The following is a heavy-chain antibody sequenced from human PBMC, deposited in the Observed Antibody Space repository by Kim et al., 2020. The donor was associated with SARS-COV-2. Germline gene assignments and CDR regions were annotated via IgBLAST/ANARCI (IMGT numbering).Heavy chain of an antibody. CDR1: GYTLSELS. J-gene: IGHJ4*02. D-gene: IGHD2-2*01. CDR2: FDPENDEP. CDR3: ATYALQSRSFDL. V-gene: IGHV1-24*01. Sequence: ASVKVSCKVSGYTLSELSMHWVRQARGEGLEWMGGFDPENDEPVYAPEFQDRVTMTDDTATNTGYMELNDLSSEDSAVYFCATYALQSRSFDLWGQGTL.